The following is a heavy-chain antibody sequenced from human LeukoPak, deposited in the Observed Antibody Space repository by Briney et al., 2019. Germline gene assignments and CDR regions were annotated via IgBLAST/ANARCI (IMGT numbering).Heavy chain of an antibody. J-gene: IGHJ6*02. CDR3: ASNGRVSPFGRHYYGMDV. V-gene: IGHV5-51*01. Sequence: GESLKISCKGSGYSFTSYWIGWVRQMPGKGLEWMGIIYPGDSDTRYSPSFQGQVTISADKSISTAYLQWSSLKASDTAMYYCASNGRVSPFGRHYYGMDVWGQGTTVTVSS. CDR2: IYPGDSDT. D-gene: IGHD3-10*01. CDR1: GYSFTSYW.